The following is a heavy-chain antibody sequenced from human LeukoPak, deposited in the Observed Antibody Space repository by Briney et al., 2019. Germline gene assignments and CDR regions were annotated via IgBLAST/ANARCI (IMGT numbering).Heavy chain of an antibody. Sequence: SETLSLTCTVSGGSISSSSYYWGWIRQPPGKGLEWIGEISHSGSTNYNPSLKSRVTISVDKSKNQFSLRLSSVTAADTAVYYCARARTLGPFDYWGQGTLVTVSS. CDR1: GGSISSSSYY. D-gene: IGHD1-14*01. CDR3: ARARTLGPFDY. V-gene: IGHV4-39*07. J-gene: IGHJ4*02. CDR2: ISHSGST.